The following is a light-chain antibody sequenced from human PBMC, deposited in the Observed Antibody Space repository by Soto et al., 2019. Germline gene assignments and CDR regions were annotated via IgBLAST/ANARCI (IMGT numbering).Light chain of an antibody. Sequence: QSVLTQPPSASGSPGQSVTISCTGTSSDVGGYNYVSWYQQHPGKAPKLMIYEVSKRPSGVPDRFSGSKSGNTASLTVSGLQAEDEADYYCSSYTSSSTPKVFGTGTKLTVL. J-gene: IGLJ1*01. CDR3: SSYTSSSTPKV. V-gene: IGLV2-8*01. CDR1: SSDVGGYNY. CDR2: EVS.